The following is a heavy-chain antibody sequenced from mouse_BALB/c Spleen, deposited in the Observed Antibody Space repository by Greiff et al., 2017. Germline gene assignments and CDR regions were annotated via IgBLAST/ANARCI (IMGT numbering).Heavy chain of an antibody. Sequence: VQLQQSGAELVRPGTSVKVSCKASGYAFTNYLIEWVKQRPGQGLEWIGVINPGSGGTNYNEKFKGKATLTADKSSSTAYMQLSSLTSDDSAVYFCAREGLGGGFAYWGQGTLVTVSA. CDR2: INPGSGGT. J-gene: IGHJ3*01. CDR3: AREGLGGGFAY. V-gene: IGHV1-54*01. CDR1: GYAFTNYL. D-gene: IGHD3-3*01.